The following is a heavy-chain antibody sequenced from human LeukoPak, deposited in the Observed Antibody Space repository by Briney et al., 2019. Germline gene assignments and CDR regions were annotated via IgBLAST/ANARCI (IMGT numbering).Heavy chain of an antibody. J-gene: IGHJ3*02. Sequence: PSETLSLTCTVSGGSISSGGYSWSWIRQHPGKGLEWIGYIYYSGSTYYNPSLKSRVTISVDTSKNQFSLKLSSVTAADTAVYYCARGRIYYGSGSYPLSDNDAFDIWGQGTMVTVSS. CDR3: ARGRIYYGSGSYPLSDNDAFDI. CDR2: IYYSGST. V-gene: IGHV4-31*03. CDR1: GGSISSGGYS. D-gene: IGHD3-10*01.